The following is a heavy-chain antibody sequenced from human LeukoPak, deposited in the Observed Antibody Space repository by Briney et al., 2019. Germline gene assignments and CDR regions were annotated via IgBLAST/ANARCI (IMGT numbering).Heavy chain of an antibody. J-gene: IGHJ4*02. CDR1: GGSISSSNYY. D-gene: IGHD2-21*01. V-gene: IGHV4-39*01. CDR2: NYYSGST. Sequence: SEALSLTCTVSGGSISSSNYYWGWIRQPPGKGLQWIGSNYYSGSTYYNPSLKSRVTMSVDTSKNQFSLKLSSVTAADTAVYYCARWVIGWYLGYWGQGTLVTVSS. CDR3: ARWVIGWYLGY.